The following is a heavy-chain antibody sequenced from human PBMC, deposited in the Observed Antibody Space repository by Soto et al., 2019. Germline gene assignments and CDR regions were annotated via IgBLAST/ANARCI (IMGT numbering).Heavy chain of an antibody. CDR1: GGSISSGDYY. CDR3: ARVDNNRIAARHRVTPIHYYYGMDV. Sequence: PSETLSLTCTVSGGSISSGDYYWSWIRQPPGKGLEWIGYIYYSGSTYYNPSLKSRVTISVDTSKNQFSLKLSSVTAADTAVYYCARVDNNRIAARHRVTPIHYYYGMDVWGQGTTVTVSS. D-gene: IGHD6-6*01. CDR2: IYYSGST. V-gene: IGHV4-30-4*01. J-gene: IGHJ6*02.